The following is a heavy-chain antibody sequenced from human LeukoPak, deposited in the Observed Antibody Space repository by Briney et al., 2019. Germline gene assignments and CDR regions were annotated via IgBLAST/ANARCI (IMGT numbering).Heavy chain of an antibody. J-gene: IGHJ4*02. CDR1: GGSFSGYY. CDR3: AIPGGYCTNGVCYADDYFDY. D-gene: IGHD2-8*01. Sequence: SETLSLTCAVYGGSFSGYYWGWIRQPPGKGLEWIGEINHSGSTNYNPSLKSRVTISVDTSKNQFSLKLSSVTAADTAVYYCAIPGGYCTNGVCYADDYFDYWGQGTLVTVSS. V-gene: IGHV4-34*01. CDR2: INHSGST.